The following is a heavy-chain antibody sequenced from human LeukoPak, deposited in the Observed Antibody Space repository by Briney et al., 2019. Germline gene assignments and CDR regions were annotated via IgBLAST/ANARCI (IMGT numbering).Heavy chain of an antibody. D-gene: IGHD2-15*01. J-gene: IGHJ4*02. V-gene: IGHV4-34*01. CDR1: GESLNSYY. CDR2: INHSGST. Sequence: SDTLSLTCAVYGESLNSYYWSWIRQSPGKGLEWIGEINHSGSTNYNPSLKSRVTISVDTSKNQFSLKLSSVTAADTAVYYCARNKRMLGYCSGGSCRTYYFDYWGQGTVVTVSS. CDR3: ARNKRMLGYCSGGSCRTYYFDY.